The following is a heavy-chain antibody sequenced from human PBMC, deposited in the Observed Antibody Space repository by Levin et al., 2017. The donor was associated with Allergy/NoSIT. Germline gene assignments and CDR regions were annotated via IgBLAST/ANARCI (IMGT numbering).Heavy chain of an antibody. CDR2: ISSSSTYI. J-gene: IGHJ4*02. V-gene: IGHV3-21*01. D-gene: IGHD4-17*01. Sequence: GASVKVSCAASGFTFSSYNMNWVRQAPGKGLEWVSSISSSSTYIYYADSVKGRFTISRDNAKNSLYLQMNSLRAEDTAVYYCARVETTVTYDYWGQGTLVTVSS. CDR1: GFTFSSYN. CDR3: ARVETTVTYDY.